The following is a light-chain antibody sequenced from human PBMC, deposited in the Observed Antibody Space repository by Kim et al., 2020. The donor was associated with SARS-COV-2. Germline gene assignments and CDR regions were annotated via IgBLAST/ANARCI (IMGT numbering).Light chain of an antibody. CDR3: QQSYSTPWT. CDR2: AAS. Sequence: ASAGDRVNITCRARQSISNYLNWYQQKRGKATKLMIAAASSLRSGVPTRFTGSGAGTDFTLSISRLQHEDFANYYCQQSYSTPWTFGQGTKVDIK. J-gene: IGKJ1*01. CDR1: QSISNY. V-gene: IGKV1-39*01.